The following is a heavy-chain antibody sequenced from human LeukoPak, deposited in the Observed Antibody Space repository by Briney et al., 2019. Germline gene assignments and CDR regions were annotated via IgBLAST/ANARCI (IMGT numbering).Heavy chain of an antibody. V-gene: IGHV3-30-3*01. CDR2: ISYDGSNK. D-gene: IGHD6-6*01. Sequence: PGGSLRLSCAASGFTFSSYAMHWVRQAPGKGLEWVAVISYDGSNKYYADSVKGRFTISRDNSKNTLYLQMNSLRAEDTAVYYCARGSSSALPFDYWGQGTLVTVSS. J-gene: IGHJ4*02. CDR1: GFTFSSYA. CDR3: ARGSSSALPFDY.